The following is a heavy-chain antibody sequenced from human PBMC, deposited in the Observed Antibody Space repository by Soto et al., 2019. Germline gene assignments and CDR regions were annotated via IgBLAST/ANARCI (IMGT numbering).Heavy chain of an antibody. CDR3: ARLSRASFALDV. Sequence: GESLKIYCKGSGYNFITDWISWVRQMPGKGLGWMGRIDPTDSYTKYSASFEGHVTISADKSISTAYLQWSSLKASDSAVYYCARLSRASFALDVWGQGTTVTVSS. CDR1: GYNFITDW. D-gene: IGHD3-16*01. CDR2: IDPTDSYT. J-gene: IGHJ6*02. V-gene: IGHV5-10-1*01.